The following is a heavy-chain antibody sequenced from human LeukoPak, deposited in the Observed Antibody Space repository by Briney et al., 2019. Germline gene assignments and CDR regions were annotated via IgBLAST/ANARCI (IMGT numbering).Heavy chain of an antibody. D-gene: IGHD3-9*01. V-gene: IGHV4-61*02. Sequence: YPSETLSLTCTVSGGSISSGSYYWSWIRQPAGKGLEWIGRIYTSGSTNYNPSLKSRVTISVDTSKNQFSLKLSSVTAADTAVYYCAREPRSTYYDILTGQKKYYYYMDVWGKGTTVTISS. CDR2: IYTSGST. CDR3: AREPRSTYYDILTGQKKYYYYMDV. CDR1: GGSISSGSYY. J-gene: IGHJ6*03.